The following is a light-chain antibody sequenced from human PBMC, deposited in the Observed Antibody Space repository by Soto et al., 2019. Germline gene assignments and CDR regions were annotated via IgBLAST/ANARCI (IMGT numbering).Light chain of an antibody. CDR2: LAS. V-gene: IGKV4-1*01. CDR3: QQYYSTPPT. Sequence: DIVMTQSPDSLAVSLGERATINCKSSQSVLYSSNNKNYLSWYQQKPGQPPKLLIYLASIRESGVPDRFSGSGSAKDFTLTISSLQAEDVAVYYCQQYYSTPPTFGPGTKVDIK. J-gene: IGKJ3*01. CDR1: QSVLYSSNNKNY.